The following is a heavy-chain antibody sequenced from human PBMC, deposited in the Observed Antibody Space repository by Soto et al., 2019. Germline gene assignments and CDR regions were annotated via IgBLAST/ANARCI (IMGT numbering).Heavy chain of an antibody. CDR1: GFTFSSYA. J-gene: IGHJ3*02. CDR2: ISYDGSNK. Sequence: QVQLVESGGGVVQPGRSLRLSCAASGFTFSSYAMHWVRQAPGKGLAWVAVISYDGSNKYYADSVKGRFTISRDNSQNTLYLQMDSLRAEDTAVYYCARAEWELRIYAAFDIWGQGTMVTVSS. D-gene: IGHD1-26*01. CDR3: ARAEWELRIYAAFDI. V-gene: IGHV3-30-3*01.